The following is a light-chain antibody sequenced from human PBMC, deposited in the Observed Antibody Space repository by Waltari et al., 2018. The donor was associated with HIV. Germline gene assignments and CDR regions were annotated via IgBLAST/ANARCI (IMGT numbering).Light chain of an antibody. CDR1: QTIGVW. J-gene: IGKJ1*01. Sequence: DIQMTQSASTLSASVGDRVTITCRASQTIGVWLAWYQQKPGQAPKILIYKASTLETGVPSRFSGSGSGTEFTLTIGGLQPDDFATYYCQHYNGYPWTFGQGTKVEMK. CDR2: KAS. V-gene: IGKV1-5*03. CDR3: QHYNGYPWT.